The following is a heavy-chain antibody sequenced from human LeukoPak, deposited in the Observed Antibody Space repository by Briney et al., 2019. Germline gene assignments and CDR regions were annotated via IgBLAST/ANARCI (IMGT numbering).Heavy chain of an antibody. J-gene: IGHJ6*02. D-gene: IGHD3-10*01. Sequence: GGSLRLSCAASGFTFSSYEMSWVRQAPGKGLEWVSYISSSGSTIYYADSVKGRFTISRDNAKNSLYLQMNSLRAEDTAVYYCARDMGPDYGMDVWGQGTTVTVSS. V-gene: IGHV3-48*03. CDR2: ISSSGSTI. CDR1: GFTFSSYE. CDR3: ARDMGPDYGMDV.